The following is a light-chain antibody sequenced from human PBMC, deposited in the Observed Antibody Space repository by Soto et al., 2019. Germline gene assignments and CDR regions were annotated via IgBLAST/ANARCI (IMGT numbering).Light chain of an antibody. V-gene: IGKV2D-29*02. CDR3: MQSTQLPPT. Sequence: DVVMTQTPLSLSVAPGQPASISCKSSQSLLHITGETFLFWYLQKPGQSPQRLIYEVSTRVSGVPDRFSGSGSGTDFTLEISRVETDDVGIYYCMQSTQLPPTFGQGPRLRIE. CDR1: QSLLHITGETF. CDR2: EVS. J-gene: IGKJ5*01.